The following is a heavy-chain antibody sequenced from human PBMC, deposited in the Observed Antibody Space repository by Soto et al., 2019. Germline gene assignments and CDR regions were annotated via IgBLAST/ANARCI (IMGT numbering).Heavy chain of an antibody. CDR3: ARQFYYDSSGYPPYYYYGMDV. V-gene: IGHV5-51*01. CDR1: GYGFTSYW. D-gene: IGHD3-22*01. J-gene: IGHJ6*02. Sequence: PGESLKISCKGSGYGFTSYWIGWVRQMPGKGLEWMGIIYPGDSDTRYSPSFQGQVTISADKSISTAYLQWSSLKASDTAMYYCARQFYYDSSGYPPYYYYGMDVWGQGTTVTVSS. CDR2: IYPGDSDT.